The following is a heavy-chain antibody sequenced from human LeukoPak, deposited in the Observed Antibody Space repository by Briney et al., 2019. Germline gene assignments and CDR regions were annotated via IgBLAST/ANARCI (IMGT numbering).Heavy chain of an antibody. Sequence: GGSLRLSCAASGFTFSSYWMHWVRQAPGKGLVWVSRITNDGSSTSHADSVKGRFTISRDNAKNTLYLQMNSLRAEDTAVYYCAREGDYGDYFDYWGQGALVTVSS. D-gene: IGHD4-17*01. CDR2: ITNDGSST. V-gene: IGHV3-74*01. J-gene: IGHJ4*02. CDR3: AREGDYGDYFDY. CDR1: GFTFSSYW.